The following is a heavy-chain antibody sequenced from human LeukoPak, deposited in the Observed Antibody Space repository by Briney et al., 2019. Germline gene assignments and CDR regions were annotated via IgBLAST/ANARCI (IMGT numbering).Heavy chain of an antibody. CDR3: ARSRSGYFDY. Sequence: PGGSLRLSCAASGITLSVYWMSWVRQAPGKGLEWVANIKQDGSEKYYRDSVQGRFTISRDNAKNSLYLQMNSLRAEDTAVYYCARSRSGYFDYWGQGSLVTVSS. CDR1: GITLSVYW. J-gene: IGHJ4*02. CDR2: IKQDGSEK. V-gene: IGHV3-7*01.